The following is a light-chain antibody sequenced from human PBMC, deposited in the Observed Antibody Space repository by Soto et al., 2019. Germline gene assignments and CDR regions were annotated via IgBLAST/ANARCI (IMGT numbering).Light chain of an antibody. CDR3: QSYDSSLSAVL. Sequence: QSVLTQPPSVSGAPGQRVTISCTGSSSNIGAGSDVHWYQQLPGTAPKLLIYGDSNRPSGVPDRFSGSKSGTSASLAITGLQAEDEADYYCQSYDSSLSAVLFGGGTQLTVL. CDR2: GDS. J-gene: IGLJ2*01. V-gene: IGLV1-40*01. CDR1: SSNIGAGSD.